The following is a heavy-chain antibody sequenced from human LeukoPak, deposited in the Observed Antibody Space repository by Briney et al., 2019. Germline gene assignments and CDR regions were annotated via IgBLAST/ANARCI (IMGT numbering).Heavy chain of an antibody. D-gene: IGHD1-26*01. Sequence: GSVKVSCKASVYTFTGYYMHWVRQAPGQGVEWMGWINPNSGGTNYAQKFQSRVTMTRETSLSTAYMELSRLRSDDTPIYYCAREGGGDGGSYQQPDFDYWGQGTLVTVSS. V-gene: IGHV1-2*02. CDR3: AREGGGDGGSYQQPDFDY. CDR1: VYTFTGYY. J-gene: IGHJ4*02. CDR2: INPNSGGT.